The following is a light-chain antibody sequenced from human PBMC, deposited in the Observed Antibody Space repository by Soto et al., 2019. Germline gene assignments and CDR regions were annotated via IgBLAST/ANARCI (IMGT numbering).Light chain of an antibody. CDR1: HDIGNY. V-gene: IGKV1-33*01. CDR3: QQYENLPRFI. Sequence: DIHMTQSPSSLSASVGDRVTITCLASHDIGNYLNWYQQKPGKAPKLLIYYASNLETGVSSRFSGSGSGTDFTFTISSLQPEDIATYFCQQYENLPRFIFGPGTKVDIK. CDR2: YAS. J-gene: IGKJ3*01.